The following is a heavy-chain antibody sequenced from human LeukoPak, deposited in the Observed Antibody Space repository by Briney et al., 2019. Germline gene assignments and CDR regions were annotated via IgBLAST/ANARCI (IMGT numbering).Heavy chain of an antibody. CDR3: ARDDLQLVRRLGGGTEYYYYYYMDV. J-gene: IGHJ6*03. CDR2: IYYSGST. V-gene: IGHV4-39*07. Sequence: SETLSLTCTVSGGSISSSSYYWGWIRQPPGKGLEWIGSIYYSGSTYYNPSLKSRVTISVDTSKNQFSLKLNSVTPEDTAVYYCARDDLQLVRRLGGGTEYYYYYYMDVWGKGTTVTVSS. CDR1: GGSISSSSYY. D-gene: IGHD6-13*01.